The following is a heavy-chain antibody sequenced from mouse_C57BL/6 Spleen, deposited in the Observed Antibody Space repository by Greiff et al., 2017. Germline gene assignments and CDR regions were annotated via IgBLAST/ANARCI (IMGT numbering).Heavy chain of an antibody. V-gene: IGHV1-54*01. CDR1: GYAFTNYL. D-gene: IGHD3-2*01. Sequence: VQLQQSGAELVRPGTSVKVSCKASGYAFTNYLIEWVKQRPGQGLEWIGVINPGSGGTNYNEKFKGKATLTADKSSSTAYMQLSSLTSEDSAVYFCARRGDSWGQGTLVTVSA. J-gene: IGHJ3*01. CDR2: INPGSGGT. CDR3: ARRGDS.